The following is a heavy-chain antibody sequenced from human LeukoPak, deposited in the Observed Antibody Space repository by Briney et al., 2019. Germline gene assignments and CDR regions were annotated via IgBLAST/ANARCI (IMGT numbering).Heavy chain of an antibody. CDR3: ARGRYNSGYYDY. Sequence: SETLSLTCAVNGGSFSGYYWSWIRQPPGKGLGWIGEINDSGSSNFNPSLKSRVTVSVDTSKNQSSLKFTSVTAADTAVYYCARGRYNSGYYDYWGQGTLVTVSS. CDR2: INDSGSS. J-gene: IGHJ4*02. CDR1: GGSFSGYY. D-gene: IGHD6-19*01. V-gene: IGHV4-34*01.